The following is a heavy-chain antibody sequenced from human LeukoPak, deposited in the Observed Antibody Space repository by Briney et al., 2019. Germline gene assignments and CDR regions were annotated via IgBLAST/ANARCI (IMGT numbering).Heavy chain of an antibody. CDR1: GFTFNSYA. Sequence: GGSLRLSCEASGFTFNSYAMNWVRQAPGKGLEWLSMISGSGDNTYYADSVKGRFTISRDNSKNTLYLQMNSLRAEDTAVYYCAKDVRGYGSGSSDYWGQGTLVTVSS. D-gene: IGHD3-10*01. J-gene: IGHJ4*02. CDR2: ISGSGDNT. CDR3: AKDVRGYGSGSSDY. V-gene: IGHV3-23*01.